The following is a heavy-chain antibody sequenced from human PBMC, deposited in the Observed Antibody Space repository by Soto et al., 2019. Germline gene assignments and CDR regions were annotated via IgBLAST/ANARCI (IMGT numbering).Heavy chain of an antibody. CDR2: INPSGGST. D-gene: IGHD5-18*01. J-gene: IGHJ5*02. CDR3: ARVYPSDTRYGYVGNNWFDP. Sequence: QVQLVQSGAEVKKPGASVKVSCKASGYTFTSYYMHWVRQAPGQGLEWMGIINPSGGSTSYAQKFQGRVTMTRDTCTSTVYMELRSLRSEDTAVYYCARVYPSDTRYGYVGNNWFDPWGQGTLVTVSS. CDR1: GYTFTSYY. V-gene: IGHV1-46*03.